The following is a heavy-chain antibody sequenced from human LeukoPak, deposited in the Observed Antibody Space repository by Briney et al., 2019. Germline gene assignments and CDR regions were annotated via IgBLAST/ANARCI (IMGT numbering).Heavy chain of an antibody. J-gene: IGHJ4*02. Sequence: GXXXXISCKGAGSRFASYWIGWVRQMPGKGLEWMGIIYPGDSDTRYSPSFQGQVTISADKSISTAYLQWSSLKASDTAMYFCARYHRYGDLTPDHWGQGTLVTVSS. CDR3: ARYHRYGDLTPDH. CDR2: IYPGDSDT. D-gene: IGHD4-17*01. CDR1: GSRFASYW. V-gene: IGHV5-51*01.